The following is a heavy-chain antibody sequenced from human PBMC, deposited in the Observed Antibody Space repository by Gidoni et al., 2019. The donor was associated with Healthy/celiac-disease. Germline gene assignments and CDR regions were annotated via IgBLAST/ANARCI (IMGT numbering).Heavy chain of an antibody. CDR2: IRYDGSNK. V-gene: IGHV3-30*02. J-gene: IGHJ6*02. CDR3: AKDQAYSYGYEGPLYYYGMDV. D-gene: IGHD5-18*01. CDR1: GFPFSSYG. Sequence: QVQLVESGGGVVQPGGSLRLSCAASGFPFSSYGMHWGRQAPGKGLEWVAVIRYDGSNKYYADSVKGRFTISRDNSKNTLYLQMNSLRAEDTAVYYCAKDQAYSYGYEGPLYYYGMDVWGQGTTVTVSS.